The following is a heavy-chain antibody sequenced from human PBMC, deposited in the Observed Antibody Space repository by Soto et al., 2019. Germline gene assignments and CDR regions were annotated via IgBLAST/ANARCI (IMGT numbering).Heavy chain of an antibody. CDR1: GGTFSSYT. V-gene: IGHV1-69*02. J-gene: IGHJ3*02. CDR2: IIPILGIA. Sequence: QVQLVQSGAEVKKPGSSVKVSCKASGGTFSSYTISWVRQAPGQGLEWMGRIIPILGIANYAQKFQGRVTITADKSTSTAYMELSSLRSEDTAVYYCARKPYYDILTGEDAFDIWGQGTKVTVSS. D-gene: IGHD3-9*01. CDR3: ARKPYYDILTGEDAFDI.